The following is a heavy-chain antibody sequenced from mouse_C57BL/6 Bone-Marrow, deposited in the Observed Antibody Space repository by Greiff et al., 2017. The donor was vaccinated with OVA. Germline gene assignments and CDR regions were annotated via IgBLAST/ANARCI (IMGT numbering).Heavy chain of an antibody. J-gene: IGHJ3*01. V-gene: IGHV5-9*01. D-gene: IGHD1-1*01. CDR3: ARHTHYYGSSYLAWFAY. CDR1: GFTFRSYT. CDR2: ISGGGGNT. Sequence: EVMLVESGGGLVKPGGSLKLSCAASGFTFRSYTMSWVRQTPEKRLEWVATISGGGGNTYYPDSVKGRFTISRANAKNTLYLQMSSTRSEDTALYYCARHTHYYGSSYLAWFAYWGQGTLVTVSA.